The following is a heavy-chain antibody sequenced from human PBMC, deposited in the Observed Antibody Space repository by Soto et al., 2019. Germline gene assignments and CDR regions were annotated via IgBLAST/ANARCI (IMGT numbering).Heavy chain of an antibody. V-gene: IGHV2-26*02. D-gene: IGHD1-26*01. Sequence: SGPTLVNPTETLTLTCTGSGFSLSNARMGVSWIRQPPGKALEWLAHIFWNDAKSYNTSLKSRLTISRDTSKSQVVLTLTNVDPVDTGTYFCARALREDLPIYYFDSWGQGTLVTVSS. CDR3: ARALREDLPIYYFDS. J-gene: IGHJ4*02. CDR1: GFSLSNARMG. CDR2: IFWNDAK.